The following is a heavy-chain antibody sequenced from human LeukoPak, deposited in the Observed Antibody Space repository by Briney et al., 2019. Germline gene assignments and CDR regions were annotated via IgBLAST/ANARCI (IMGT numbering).Heavy chain of an antibody. V-gene: IGHV3-30-3*01. Sequence: GGSLRLSCAASGFTFSSYAMHWVRQAPGKGLEWVAVISYDGSNKYYADSVKGRFTISRDNSKNTLYLQMNSLRAEDTAVYYCARGRRWELLAYWGQGTLVTVSS. CDR2: ISYDGSNK. CDR3: ARGRRWELLAY. CDR1: GFTFSSYA. D-gene: IGHD1-26*01. J-gene: IGHJ4*02.